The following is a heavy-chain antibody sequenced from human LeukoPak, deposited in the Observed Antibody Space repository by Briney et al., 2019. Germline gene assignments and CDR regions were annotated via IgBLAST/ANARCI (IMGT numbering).Heavy chain of an antibody. CDR1: GFTFSSYW. CDR3: ARDRGYSSIWHEDYYFDY. Sequence: GGSLRLSCAASGFTFSSYWMSWVRQAPGKGLEWVANIKQDGSEKYYVDSVKGRFTISRDNAKNSLYLQMNSLRAEDTAVYYCARDRGYSSIWHEDYYFDYWGQGTLVTVSS. CDR2: IKQDGSEK. V-gene: IGHV3-7*04. D-gene: IGHD6-13*01. J-gene: IGHJ4*02.